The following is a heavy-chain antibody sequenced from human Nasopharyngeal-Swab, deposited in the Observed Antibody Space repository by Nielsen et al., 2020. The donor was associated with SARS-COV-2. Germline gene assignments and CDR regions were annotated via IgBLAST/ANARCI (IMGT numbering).Heavy chain of an antibody. CDR3: ARPPGYCSGGSCYS. V-gene: IGHV3-7*01. D-gene: IGHD2-15*01. Sequence: GVLKISCVASGFKFSEYWMTWVRQAPGKRMEWVATVKQDEGEKHYVDPVKGRFTISRDNAKNSLYLQMNYLRADDTAVYYCARPPGYCSGGSCYSWGQGTLVTVSS. CDR2: VKQDEGEK. J-gene: IGHJ4*02. CDR1: GFKFSEYW.